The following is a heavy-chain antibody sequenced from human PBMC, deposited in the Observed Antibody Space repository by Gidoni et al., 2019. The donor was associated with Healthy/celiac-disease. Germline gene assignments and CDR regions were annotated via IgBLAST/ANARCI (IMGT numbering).Heavy chain of an antibody. D-gene: IGHD3-3*01. J-gene: IGHJ6*02. Sequence: QVQLQESGPGLVKPSQTLSLTCTVSGGSISSGGYYWSWIRQHPGKGLEWIGYIYYSGSTYYNPSLKKRVTRSVDTSKNQSSLTLSSVTAADTAVYYCAKSYYDFWSGYGGGVYGMDVWGQGTTVTVSS. V-gene: IGHV4-31*03. CDR3: AKSYYDFWSGYGGGVYGMDV. CDR1: GGSISSGGYY. CDR2: IYYSGST.